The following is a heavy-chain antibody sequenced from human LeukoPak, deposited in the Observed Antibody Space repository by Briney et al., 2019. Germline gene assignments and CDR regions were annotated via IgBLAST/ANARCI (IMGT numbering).Heavy chain of an antibody. CDR1: GGSFSGYY. CDR3: AGGHSTLGFLDY. CDR2: INHSGST. Sequence: PSETLSLTCAVYGGSFSGYYWSWIRQPPGKGLEWIGEINHSGSTNYNPSLKSRVTISVDTSKNQFSLKLSSVTAADTAVYYCAGGHSTLGFLDYWGQGTLVTVSS. V-gene: IGHV4-34*01. J-gene: IGHJ4*02. D-gene: IGHD2-2*01.